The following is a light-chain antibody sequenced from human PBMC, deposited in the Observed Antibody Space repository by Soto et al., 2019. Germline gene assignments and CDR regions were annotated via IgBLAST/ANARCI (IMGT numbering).Light chain of an antibody. CDR1: SSNIGSHT. J-gene: IGLJ2*01. CDR3: AACDLSLNGVI. Sequence: QSVLTQPASASGTPGQRITISCSGSSSNIGSHTVNWHQQVPGTAPKLLIYSNNELPSGVPDLFSVSKSGTSASLAISGLQSGDEADYYCAACDLSLNGVIFGGGTKLTVL. CDR2: SNN. V-gene: IGLV1-44*01.